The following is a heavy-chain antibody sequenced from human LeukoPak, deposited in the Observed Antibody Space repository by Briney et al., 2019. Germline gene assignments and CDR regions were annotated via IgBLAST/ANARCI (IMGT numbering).Heavy chain of an antibody. J-gene: IGHJ4*02. CDR3: ARVHPYDSSGYPFDY. CDR2: ISYDGSNK. CDR1: GFTFSSYG. Sequence: PGGSLRLSCAASGFTFSSYGMHWVRQAPGKGLEWVAVISYDGSNKYYADSVKGRFTISRDNAKNSLYLQMNSLRAEDTAVYYCARVHPYDSSGYPFDYWGQGTLVTVSS. V-gene: IGHV3-33*05. D-gene: IGHD3-22*01.